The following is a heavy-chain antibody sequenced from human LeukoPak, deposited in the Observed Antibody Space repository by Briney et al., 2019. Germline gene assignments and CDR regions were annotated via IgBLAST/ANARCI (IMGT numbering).Heavy chain of an antibody. V-gene: IGHV3-21*06. J-gene: IGHJ4*02. CDR2: ISTSSTYI. CDR1: GFTFGIHG. CDR3: ARDRCSNSDCPFDY. D-gene: IGHD2-21*02. Sequence: PGGSLRLSCVGSGFTFGIHGMNWVRQAPGKGLEWGSFISTSSTYIKYADSLKGRFTVSRDNVKSSLYLQMSSLTAEDTAVYYCARDRCSNSDCPFDYWGQGTLVTVSS.